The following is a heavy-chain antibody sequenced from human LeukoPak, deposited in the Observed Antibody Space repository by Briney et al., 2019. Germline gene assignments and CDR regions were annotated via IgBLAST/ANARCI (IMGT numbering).Heavy chain of an antibody. CDR2: IYTSGST. CDR3: ASSLRYSSSSATVNFQH. Sequence: PSETLSLTCTVSGGSISSYYWSWIRQPAGKGLEWIGRIYTSGSTNHNPSLKSRVTMSVDTSKNQFSLKLSSVTAADTAVYYCASSLRYSSSSATVNFQHWSQGTLVTVSS. J-gene: IGHJ1*01. D-gene: IGHD6-13*01. CDR1: GGSISSYY. V-gene: IGHV4-4*07.